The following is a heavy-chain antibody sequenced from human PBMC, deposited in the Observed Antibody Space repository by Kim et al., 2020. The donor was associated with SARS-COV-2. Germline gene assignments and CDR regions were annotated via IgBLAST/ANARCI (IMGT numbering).Heavy chain of an antibody. V-gene: IGHV3-49*04. Sequence: GGSLRLSCTASGFGFRDYFMTWVRQAPGKGLEWVGFIRNQPSGGTAEYAASVQGRFSISRDDSKNILYLQMNSLKTEDTAVYYCAIGDDYFDYWGQGSLV. J-gene: IGHJ4*02. D-gene: IGHD3-3*01. CDR1: GFGFRDYF. CDR2: IRNQPSGGTA. CDR3: AIGDDYFDY.